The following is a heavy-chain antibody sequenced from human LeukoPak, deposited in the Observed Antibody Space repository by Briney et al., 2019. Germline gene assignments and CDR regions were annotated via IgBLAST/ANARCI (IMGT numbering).Heavy chain of an antibody. V-gene: IGHV4-4*02. CDR1: GGSISSSNW. Sequence: SGTLSLTCAVSGGSISSSNWWSWVRQPPGKGLEWIGEIYHSGSTNYNPSLKSRVTISVDKSKNQFSLKLSSVTAADTAVYYCARARSYCSSTSCYGGPFDYWGQGTLVTVSS. CDR3: ARARSYCSSTSCYGGPFDY. CDR2: IYHSGST. J-gene: IGHJ4*02. D-gene: IGHD2-2*01.